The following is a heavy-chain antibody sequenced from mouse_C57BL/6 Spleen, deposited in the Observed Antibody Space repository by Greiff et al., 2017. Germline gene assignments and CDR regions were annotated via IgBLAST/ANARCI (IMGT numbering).Heavy chain of an antibody. CDR3: ARSYSSDWYFDV. J-gene: IGHJ1*03. CDR2: FYPYNDDT. Sequence: QVQLQQSGAELVKPGASVKMSCKASGYTFTTYPIEWMQQIHGKSLEWIGNFYPYNDDTKYNEKFKGKATLTVEKSSSTVYLELRRLTSDDSAVYYCARSYSSDWYFDVGGTGTTVTVSS. CDR1: GYTFTTYP. D-gene: IGHD2-12*01. V-gene: IGHV1-47*01.